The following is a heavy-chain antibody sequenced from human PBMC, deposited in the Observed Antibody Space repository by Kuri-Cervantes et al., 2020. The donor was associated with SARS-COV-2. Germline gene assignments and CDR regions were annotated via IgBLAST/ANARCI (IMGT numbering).Heavy chain of an antibody. CDR2: IWYDGSNK. CDR1: GFTFSSYG. D-gene: IGHD2-2*01. Sequence: GESLKISCAASGFTFSSYGMHRVRQAPGKGLEWVAVIWYDGSNKYYADSVKGRFTISRDNSKNTLYLQMNSLRAEDTAVYYCARDAVPAASNYYYYGMDVWGQGTTVTVSS. CDR3: ARDAVPAASNYYYYGMDV. V-gene: IGHV3-33*01. J-gene: IGHJ6*02.